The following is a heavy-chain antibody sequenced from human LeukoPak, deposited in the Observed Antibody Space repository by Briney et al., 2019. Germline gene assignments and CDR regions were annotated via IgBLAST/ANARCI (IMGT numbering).Heavy chain of an antibody. D-gene: IGHD2-2*01. CDR3: ARGPQYPWFDP. Sequence: PSETLSLTCAVYGGSFSGYYWSWIRQPPGKGLEWIGEINHSGSTNYNPSLKSRVTISVDTSKNQFSLKLSSVTAADTAVYYCARGPQYPWFDPWGQGTLVTASS. V-gene: IGHV4-34*01. CDR2: INHSGST. CDR1: GGSFSGYY. J-gene: IGHJ5*02.